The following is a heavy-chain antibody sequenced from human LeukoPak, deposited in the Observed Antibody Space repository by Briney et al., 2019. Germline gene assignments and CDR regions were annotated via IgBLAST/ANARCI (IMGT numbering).Heavy chain of an antibody. CDR3: ARSAGYSSSWYDFAYGGWFDP. V-gene: IGHV4-61*02. CDR1: GGSISSGSYY. J-gene: IGHJ5*02. CDR2: IYTIGST. D-gene: IGHD6-13*01. Sequence: PSETLSLTCTVSGGSISSGSYYWSWIRQPAGKGLEWIGRIYTIGSTNYNPSLKSRVTISVGTSKNQFSLKLSSVTAADTAVYYCARSAGYSSSWYDFAYGGWFDPWGQGTLVTVSS.